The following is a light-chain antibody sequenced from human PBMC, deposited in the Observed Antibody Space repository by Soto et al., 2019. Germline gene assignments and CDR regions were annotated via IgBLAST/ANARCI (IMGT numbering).Light chain of an antibody. Sequence: DTQMTQSPSTLSASIRDRVTITCRASQDISNWLAWYQQKPGKAPKLLIYKASSLKSGVPSRFSGSGSGTEFTLTISSLQPDDFATYYCQQYNSYSSFGPGTKVDIK. CDR3: QQYNSYSS. CDR2: KAS. J-gene: IGKJ3*01. V-gene: IGKV1-5*03. CDR1: QDISNW.